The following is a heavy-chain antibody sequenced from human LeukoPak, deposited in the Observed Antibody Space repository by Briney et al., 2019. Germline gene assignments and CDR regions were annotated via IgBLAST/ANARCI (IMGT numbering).Heavy chain of an antibody. CDR1: GFTFSSAW. D-gene: IGHD5/OR15-5a*01. J-gene: IGHJ4*02. V-gene: IGHV3-15*01. Sequence: PGGSLRLSCAASGFTFSSAWMTWVRQAPGKGLEWVGHIKSKADGGTTDYAAPAKGRFTISRDDSKNTLSLQMNSLKYEDTAVYYCTTDPFMLDVYHFHYWGQGTLVTVSS. CDR2: IKSKADGGTT. CDR3: TTDPFMLDVYHFHY.